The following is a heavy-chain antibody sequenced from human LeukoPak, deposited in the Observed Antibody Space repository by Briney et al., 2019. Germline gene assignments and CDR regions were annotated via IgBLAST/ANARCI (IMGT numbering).Heavy chain of an antibody. Sequence: SVKVSCKASGGTFSSYAISWVRQAPGQGLEWMGRIIPILGIANYAQKFQGRVTMTEDTSTDTAYMELSSLRSEDTAMYYCASGNEVTLDGFAIWGQGTMVTVSS. CDR1: GGTFSSYA. D-gene: IGHD2-15*01. CDR2: IIPILGIA. CDR3: ASGNEVTLDGFAI. J-gene: IGHJ3*02. V-gene: IGHV1-69*04.